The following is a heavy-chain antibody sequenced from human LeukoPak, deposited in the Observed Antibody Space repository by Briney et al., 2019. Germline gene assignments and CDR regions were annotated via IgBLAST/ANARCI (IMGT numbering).Heavy chain of an antibody. Sequence: PGGSLRLSCAASGFTFSSYYMNWLRQAPGKGLEWVSSISSSSSYIYYADSVKGRFTISRDNSKNTLYLQMNSLRAEDTAVYYCAKEGEDYGDYGTFNYYGMDVWGQGTTVTVSS. CDR1: GFTFSSYY. D-gene: IGHD4-17*01. J-gene: IGHJ6*02. CDR3: AKEGEDYGDYGTFNYYGMDV. CDR2: ISSSSSYI. V-gene: IGHV3-21*04.